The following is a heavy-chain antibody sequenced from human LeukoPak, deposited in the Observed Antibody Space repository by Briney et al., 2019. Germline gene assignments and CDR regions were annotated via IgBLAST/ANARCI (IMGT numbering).Heavy chain of an antibody. D-gene: IGHD2-21*02. J-gene: IGHJ5*02. V-gene: IGHV4-59*01. Sequence: SETLSLTCTVAGGPMRNYYWTWIRQPPGKGLEWIGYIYYSGSTNYNPSLKSRVTISVDTSKNKFSLKLRSVTAADTAVYYCARVCGGDCYPLGFDPWGQGTLVTVSS. CDR1: GGPMRNYY. CDR2: IYYSGST. CDR3: ARVCGGDCYPLGFDP.